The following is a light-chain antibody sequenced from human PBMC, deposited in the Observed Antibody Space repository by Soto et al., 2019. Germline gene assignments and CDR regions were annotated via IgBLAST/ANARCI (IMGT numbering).Light chain of an antibody. CDR3: QQRSNWPPEIT. CDR1: ESVSRN. J-gene: IGKJ5*01. V-gene: IGKV3-11*01. CDR2: DAS. Sequence: EVVMTQSPAALSVSPGERATLSCRASESVSRNLAWYQQKPGQAPRLLIYDASTRATGIPDRFSGGGSGTDFSLTISSLEPEDFAVYYCQQRSNWPPEITFGQGTRLGIK.